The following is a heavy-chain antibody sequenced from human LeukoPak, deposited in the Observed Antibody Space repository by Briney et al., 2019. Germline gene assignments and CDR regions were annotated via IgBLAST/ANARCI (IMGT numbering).Heavy chain of an antibody. Sequence: SETLSLTCTVSGGSISTSNYYWGWIRQPPGKGLEWIGNIFYSGSTYYSPSLKSRVTISLDKSKNQFSLKLSSVTAADTAVYYCARGGNSDLFDYWGQGTLVTVSS. CDR1: GGSISTSNYY. CDR3: ARGGNSDLFDY. CDR2: IFYSGST. D-gene: IGHD4-23*01. V-gene: IGHV4-39*07. J-gene: IGHJ4*02.